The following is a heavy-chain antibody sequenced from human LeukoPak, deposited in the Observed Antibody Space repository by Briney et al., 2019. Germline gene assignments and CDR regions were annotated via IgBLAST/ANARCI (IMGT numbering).Heavy chain of an antibody. V-gene: IGHV3-43*02. Sequence: GGSLRLSCAASGFTFNDYAMHWVRQAPGKGLEWVSLISGDGGTTYYADSVKGRFTISRDNSKNSLYLQMNSLRTEDTAFYYCSKGPYDSWGQGTLVTVSS. CDR2: ISGDGGTT. J-gene: IGHJ4*02. CDR1: GFTFNDYA. CDR3: SKGPYDS.